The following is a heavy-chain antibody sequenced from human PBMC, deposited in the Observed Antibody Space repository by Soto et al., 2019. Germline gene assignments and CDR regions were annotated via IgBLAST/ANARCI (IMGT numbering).Heavy chain of an antibody. CDR2: ISAYNGNT. Sequence: AASVKVSCKASDYTFTSYGISWVRQAPGQGLEWMGWISAYNGNTNYAQKLQGRVTMTTDTSTSTAYMELRSLRSDDTAVYYCAREAFGMVRGVINYWGQGTLVTVS. CDR3: AREAFGMVRGVINY. J-gene: IGHJ4*02. D-gene: IGHD3-10*01. V-gene: IGHV1-18*01. CDR1: DYTFTSYG.